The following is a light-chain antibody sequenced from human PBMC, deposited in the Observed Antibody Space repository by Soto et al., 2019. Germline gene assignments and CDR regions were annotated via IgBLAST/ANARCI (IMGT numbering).Light chain of an antibody. Sequence: EVVLTQSPATLSLSPGERATLSCRASQSVGIYLAWYQQRPGQAPRLLIYDASNRATGIPARFSGSGSGTDFTLTIINLEPDDFAVYYCQHRRTFGPGTKVDVK. CDR2: DAS. V-gene: IGKV3-11*01. J-gene: IGKJ3*01. CDR3: QHRRT. CDR1: QSVGIY.